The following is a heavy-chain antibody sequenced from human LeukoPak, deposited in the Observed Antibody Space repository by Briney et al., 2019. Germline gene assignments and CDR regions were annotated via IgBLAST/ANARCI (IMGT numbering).Heavy chain of an antibody. D-gene: IGHD4-17*01. J-gene: IGHJ6*02. CDR3: AYGPYYYYYGMDV. CDR1: GGTFSSYA. CDR2: IIPILGIA. V-gene: IGHV1-69*04. Sequence: SVKVSCKASGGTFSSYAISWVRQAPGQGLEWMGRIIPILGIANYAQKFQGRVTITADKSTSTAYMELSSLRSEDTAVYYCAYGPYYYYYGMDVWGQGTTVTVSS.